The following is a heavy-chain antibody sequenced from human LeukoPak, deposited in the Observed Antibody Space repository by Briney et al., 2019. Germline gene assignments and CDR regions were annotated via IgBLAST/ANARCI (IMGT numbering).Heavy chain of an antibody. D-gene: IGHD4-23*01. V-gene: IGHV4-59*01. CDR3: AREYGGNSWFNY. Sequence: PSETLSLTCTVSGGSISSYYWSWIRQPPGKGLEWIGYIYYSGSTNYNPSLKSRVTISVDTSKNQFSLKLSSVTAADTAVYYCAREYGGNSWFNYWGQGTLVTASS. CDR2: IYYSGST. J-gene: IGHJ4*02. CDR1: GGSISSYY.